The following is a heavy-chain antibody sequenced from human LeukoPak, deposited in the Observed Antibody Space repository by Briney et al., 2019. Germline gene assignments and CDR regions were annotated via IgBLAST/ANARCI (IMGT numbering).Heavy chain of an antibody. D-gene: IGHD6-13*01. V-gene: IGHV3-66*02. CDR2: IYSGGDT. CDR1: GFTVSSSY. J-gene: IGHJ4*02. Sequence: GGSLRLSCAASGFTVSSSYMSWVRQAPGKGLEWVSVIYSGGDTHYAGSVKGRFTISRDNSVNTLYLQMNSLRTEDTAVYYCARAFVTAAGFFDTWGQATLVTVSS. CDR3: ARAFVTAAGFFDT.